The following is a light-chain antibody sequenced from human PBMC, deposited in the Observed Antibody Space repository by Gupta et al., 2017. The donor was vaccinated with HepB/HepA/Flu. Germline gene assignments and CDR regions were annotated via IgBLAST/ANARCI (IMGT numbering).Light chain of an antibody. CDR1: SLRSYY. Sequence: SSELAQDPAVSVALGQTVRITCQGDSLRSYYASWYQQKPGQSPVLVIYGKNNRPSGSPERCSGSSSGHTASLTITGAQAEDEADYYCNSRDSSGNNRVVFGGGTKLTVL. CDR3: NSRDSSGNNRVV. J-gene: IGLJ2*01. CDR2: GKN. V-gene: IGLV3-19*01.